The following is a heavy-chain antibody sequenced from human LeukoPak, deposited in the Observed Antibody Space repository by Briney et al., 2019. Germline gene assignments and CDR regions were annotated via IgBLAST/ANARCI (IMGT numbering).Heavy chain of an antibody. CDR2: IYTSGST. Sequence: SETLSLTCTVSGGSIGSYYWNWIRQPAGKGLEWIGRIYTSGSTNYNPSLKSRVTMSGDTSKNQFSLKLSSVTAADTAVYYCARVSPPRWYFDLWGRGTLVTVSS. CDR1: GGSIGSYY. D-gene: IGHD2/OR15-2a*01. J-gene: IGHJ2*01. V-gene: IGHV4-4*07. CDR3: ARVSPPRWYFDL.